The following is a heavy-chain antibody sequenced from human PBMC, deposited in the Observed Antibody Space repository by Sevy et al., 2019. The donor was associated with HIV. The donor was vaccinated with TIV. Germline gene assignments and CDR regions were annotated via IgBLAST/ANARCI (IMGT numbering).Heavy chain of an antibody. Sequence: SETLSLSCIVSSGSMSTYYWSWIRQPPGKGLEWIGYIYYSGSTNYNPSLKSRVTISVDTSKNQFFLKLTSVTAADTAVYYWARGGGGHAFDYWGQGTLVTVSS. CDR1: SGSMSTYY. CDR3: ARGGGGHAFDY. D-gene: IGHD3-16*01. J-gene: IGHJ4*02. V-gene: IGHV4-59*01. CDR2: IYYSGST.